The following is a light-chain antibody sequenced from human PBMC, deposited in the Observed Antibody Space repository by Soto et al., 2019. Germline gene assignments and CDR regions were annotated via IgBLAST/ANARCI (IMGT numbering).Light chain of an antibody. V-gene: IGLV2-8*01. CDR2: EVT. CDR3: TSYAGNNNFV. J-gene: IGLJ1*01. Sequence: VSISRTSTSSDVGGYNYVSWYQQHPGKAPKLMIYEVTKRPSGGPDRFSGSKSGNTASLTVSGLQAEDEADYYCTSYAGNNNFVFGTGTKVTVL. CDR1: SSDVGGYNY.